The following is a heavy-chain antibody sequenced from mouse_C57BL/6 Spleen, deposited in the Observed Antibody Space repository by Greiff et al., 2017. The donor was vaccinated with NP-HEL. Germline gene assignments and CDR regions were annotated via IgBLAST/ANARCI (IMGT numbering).Heavy chain of an antibody. D-gene: IGHD1-1*01. V-gene: IGHV5-4*01. CDR3: ARELEYYGSTEYFDV. J-gene: IGHJ1*03. CDR1: GFTFSSYA. CDR2: ISDGGSYT. Sequence: EVQLVESGGGLVKPGGSLKLSCAASGFTFSSYAMSWVRQTPEKRLEWVATISDGGSYTYYPDNVKGRFTISRDNAKKNRYRQMSHLKSEDTAMYYWARELEYYGSTEYFDVGGTGTTVTVSS.